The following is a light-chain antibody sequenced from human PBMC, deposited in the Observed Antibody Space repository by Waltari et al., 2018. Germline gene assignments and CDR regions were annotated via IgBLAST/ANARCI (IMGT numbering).Light chain of an antibody. Sequence: QSALIQPASVSGSPGQSITISCTGTSSNIGSYNLVSCYQQYPGKAPKVMIYEVYKRPSGVSHRFSGSKSGNTASLTISGLQAEDETDYYCCSYAGSNSWVFGGGTKVTVL. CDR2: EVY. V-gene: IGLV2-23*02. J-gene: IGLJ3*02. CDR1: SSNIGSYNL. CDR3: CSYAGSNSWV.